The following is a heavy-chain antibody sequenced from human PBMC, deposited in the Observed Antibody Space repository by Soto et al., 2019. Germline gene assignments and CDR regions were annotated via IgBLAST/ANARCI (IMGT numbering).Heavy chain of an antibody. CDR3: AREMTTVTSDD. J-gene: IGHJ4*02. CDR1: GFTFRNYW. Sequence: GGSLRLSCAASGFTFRNYWMSWVRQAPGKGLQWVANIKLDGSEKYYVDSVKGRFTISRDNAKNSLYLQMNSLRAEDTAVYYCAREMTTVTSDDWDQGTLVTVAS. D-gene: IGHD4-17*01. CDR2: IKLDGSEK. V-gene: IGHV3-7*03.